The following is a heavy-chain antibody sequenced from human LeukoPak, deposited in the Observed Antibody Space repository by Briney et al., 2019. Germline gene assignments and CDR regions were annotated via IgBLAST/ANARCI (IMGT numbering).Heavy chain of an antibody. J-gene: IGHJ2*01. D-gene: IGHD4-17*01. V-gene: IGHV3-15*01. Sequence: PGGSLRLSCAASGFTFTNAWMSWVRQAPGKGLEWVGRIKNKADGTTTDYAAPVQGRFTISRDDSKNTLYLQMNSLRAEDTAVYYCAKDPFAYGDPWSFDLWGRGTLVTVSS. CDR1: GFTFTNAW. CDR3: AKDPFAYGDPWSFDL. CDR2: IKNKADGTTT.